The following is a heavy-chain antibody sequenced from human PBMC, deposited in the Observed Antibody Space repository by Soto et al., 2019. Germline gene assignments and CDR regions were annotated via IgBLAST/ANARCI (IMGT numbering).Heavy chain of an antibody. CDR2: IHHSGNT. V-gene: IGHV4-4*02. CDR1: GGSISSENW. Sequence: QVQLQESGPGLVKPSGTLSLTCAVSGGSISSENWWSWVRQPPGKGLEWIGEIHHSGNTNYNSSLRTRVTVSVDKSKNQFSLNLNSVTAADTAVYSCSMNVAPSIMGYYYGMDVWGQGATVTISS. J-gene: IGHJ6*02. CDR3: SMNVAPSIMGYYYGMDV. D-gene: IGHD3-16*01.